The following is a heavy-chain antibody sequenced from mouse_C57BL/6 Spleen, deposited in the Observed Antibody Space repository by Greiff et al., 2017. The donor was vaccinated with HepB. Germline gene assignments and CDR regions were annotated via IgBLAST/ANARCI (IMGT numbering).Heavy chain of an antibody. CDR3: TRWGSNYPYAMDY. D-gene: IGHD2-5*01. Sequence: VKLVESGAELVRPGASVTLSCKASGYTFTDYEMHWVKQTPVHGLEWIGAIDPETGGTAYNQKFKGKAILTADKSSSTAYMELRSLTSEDSAVYYCTRWGSNYPYAMDYWGQGTSVTVSS. CDR1: GYTFTDYE. CDR2: IDPETGGT. J-gene: IGHJ4*01. V-gene: IGHV1-15*01.